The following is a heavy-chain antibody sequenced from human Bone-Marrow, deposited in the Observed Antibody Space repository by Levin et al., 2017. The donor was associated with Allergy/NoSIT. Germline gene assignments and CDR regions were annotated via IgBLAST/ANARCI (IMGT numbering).Heavy chain of an antibody. CDR2: ISATGTSQ. CDR1: GFSFSDYS. J-gene: IGHJ4*02. CDR3: ARVVGVAFDY. V-gene: IGHV3-48*04. Sequence: GGSLRLSCAASGFSFSDYSMNWVRQAPGKGLEWISYISATGTSQYYADSVKGRLTISRDNAKNSLYLQMNSLRAEDTALYYCARVVGVAFDYWGQGTLVTVSS. D-gene: IGHD2-15*01.